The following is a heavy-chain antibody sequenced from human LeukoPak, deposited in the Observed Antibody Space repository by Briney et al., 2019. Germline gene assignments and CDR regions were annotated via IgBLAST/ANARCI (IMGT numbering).Heavy chain of an antibody. D-gene: IGHD6-13*01. CDR3: ARDPWYSNSWYVANWFDP. CDR1: GYFISSGYY. J-gene: IGHJ5*02. Sequence: SETLSLTCTVSGYFISSGYYWGWIRQPPGKGLEWIGSIYHSGSTYYNPSLKSRVTISVDTSKNQFSLKLSSVTAADTAVYYCARDPWYSNSWYVANWFDPWGQGTLVTVSS. V-gene: IGHV4-38-2*02. CDR2: IYHSGST.